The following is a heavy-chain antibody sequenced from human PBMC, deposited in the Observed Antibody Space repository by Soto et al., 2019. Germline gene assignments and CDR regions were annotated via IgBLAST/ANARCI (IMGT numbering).Heavy chain of an antibody. D-gene: IGHD6-13*01. CDR1: GFSFSSYA. J-gene: IGHJ6*02. CDR2: ISYDGSNK. V-gene: IGHV3-30-3*01. CDR3: ARAPPRGIAAPGTWGSGMDV. Sequence: QVQVVESGGGVVQPGRSLRLSCAASGFSFSSYAMHWVRQAPGKGLEWVAVISYDGSNKYYEDSVKGRFTISRDSSKNTVYLQMNSLRGEDTGVYYCARAPPRGIAAPGTWGSGMDVWGQGTTGTVSS.